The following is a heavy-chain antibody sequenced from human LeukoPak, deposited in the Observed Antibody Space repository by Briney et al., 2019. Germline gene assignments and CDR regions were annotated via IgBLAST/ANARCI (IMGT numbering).Heavy chain of an antibody. CDR1: GFTFSSYS. CDR3: AKDRGSSPPLAYMDV. CDR2: ISSSSSYI. D-gene: IGHD6-6*01. Sequence: GGSLRLSCAASGFTFSSYSMNWVRQAPGKGLEWVSSISSSSSYIYYADSVKGRFTISRDNAKNSLYLQMNSLRAEDTAVYYCAKDRGSSPPLAYMDVWGKGTTVTVSS. V-gene: IGHV3-21*04. J-gene: IGHJ6*03.